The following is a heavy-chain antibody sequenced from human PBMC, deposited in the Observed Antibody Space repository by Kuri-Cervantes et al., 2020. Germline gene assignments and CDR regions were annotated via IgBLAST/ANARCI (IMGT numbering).Heavy chain of an antibody. CDR3: AKDGFIIAGAPSG. J-gene: IGHJ4*02. CDR2: LSGSGGTT. V-gene: IGHV3-23*01. D-gene: IGHD6-13*01. Sequence: GGSLRLSCAASDFTFSTYAMSWVRQAPGKGLEWVSTLSGSGGTTYYADSVKGRFTISRDNSKNTLYLQMNSLRAEDTAVYYCAKDGFIIAGAPSGRGQGTLVTVSS. CDR1: DFTFSTYA.